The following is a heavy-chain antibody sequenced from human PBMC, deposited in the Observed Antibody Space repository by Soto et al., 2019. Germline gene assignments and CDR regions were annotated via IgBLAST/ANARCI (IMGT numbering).Heavy chain of an antibody. D-gene: IGHD1-26*01. CDR2: ISGSGGST. V-gene: IGHV3-23*01. J-gene: IGHJ4*02. Sequence: GGSLRLSCEASGFTFSSYAMSWVRQAPGKGLEWVSAISGSGGSTYYVDSVKGRFTISRDNSKNTLYLQMNSLRAEDTAVYYCAKGRGGSYSGYFDYWGQGTLVTVSS. CDR1: GFTFSSYA. CDR3: AKGRGGSYSGYFDY.